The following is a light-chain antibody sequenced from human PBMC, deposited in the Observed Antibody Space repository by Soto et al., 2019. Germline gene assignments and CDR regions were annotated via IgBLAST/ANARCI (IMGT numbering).Light chain of an antibody. Sequence: ELVLTQAPGTLSLAPGEIATLLCRGSHFVSNRYLAWYQQKPGQAPRFLIYGASSRDPGIPDRVSGSGSGTDGTLTISRLENEDGAVYYGQQYGNSPQTFGRGTKVDIK. CDR3: QQYGNSPQT. V-gene: IGKV3-20*01. CDR1: HFVSNRY. J-gene: IGKJ1*01. CDR2: GAS.